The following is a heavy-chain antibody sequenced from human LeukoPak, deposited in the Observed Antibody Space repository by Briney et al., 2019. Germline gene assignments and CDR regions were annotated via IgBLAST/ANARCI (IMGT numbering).Heavy chain of an antibody. CDR1: GFTFSKYW. J-gene: IGHJ4*02. CDR3: ATKQWLAPPPDS. D-gene: IGHD6-19*01. Sequence: GGSLRLSCAASGFTFSKYWMLWVRQAPGKGRESVSRINTDGTVTNYADSVKGRFTVSRDNADNTMFLQMNSVRDEDTAVYYCATKQWLAPPPDSWGQGTPVTVSS. V-gene: IGHV3-74*01. CDR2: INTDGTVT.